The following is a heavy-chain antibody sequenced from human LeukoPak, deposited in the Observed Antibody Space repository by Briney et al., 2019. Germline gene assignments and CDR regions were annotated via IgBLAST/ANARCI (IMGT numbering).Heavy chain of an antibody. J-gene: IGHJ4*02. D-gene: IGHD4/OR15-4a*01. CDR1: GFTFSSYG. V-gene: IGHV3-23*01. Sequence: PGGSLRLSCAASGFTFSSYGMSWVRQAPGKGLEWVSVISDGGGSTYYADSVKGRFTISRDNSKNKLYLQMNSLRVEDTAMYYCSNGGLWGGVFEYCGQGDLVTVSS. CDR3: SNGGLWGGVFEY. CDR2: ISDGGGST.